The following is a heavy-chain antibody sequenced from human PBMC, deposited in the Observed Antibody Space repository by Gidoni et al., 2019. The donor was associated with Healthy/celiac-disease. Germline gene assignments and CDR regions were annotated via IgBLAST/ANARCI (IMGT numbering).Heavy chain of an antibody. CDR3: ARDQLVVATILPYYYGMYV. Sequence: QVQLVQSGGGVLQPGRYLRLSCDAPGFNFRSYGIHWVRQAPGKGLEWVAFIWYDGSNKYYADSVKVRFTISRDNSKNTLYLQMNSLRAEDTAVYYCARDQLVVATILPYYYGMYVWGQGTTVTVSS. V-gene: IGHV3-33*01. J-gene: IGHJ6*02. CDR2: IWYDGSNK. D-gene: IGHD5-12*01. CDR1: GFNFRSYG.